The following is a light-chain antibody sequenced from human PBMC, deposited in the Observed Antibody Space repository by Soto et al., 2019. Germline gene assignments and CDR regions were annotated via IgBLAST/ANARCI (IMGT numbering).Light chain of an antibody. V-gene: IGLV2-11*01. J-gene: IGLJ2*01. CDR2: DVT. CDR1: SSDVGDYNY. Sequence: QSALTQPRSVSGSPGQSVTISCTGTSSDVGDYNYVSWYQQHPGKAPKLMIYDVTKRPSGVPDRFSGSKSGNTASLTISGLQAEDEADYYCCSYAGTYTLAFGGGTTHTVL. CDR3: CSYAGTYTLA.